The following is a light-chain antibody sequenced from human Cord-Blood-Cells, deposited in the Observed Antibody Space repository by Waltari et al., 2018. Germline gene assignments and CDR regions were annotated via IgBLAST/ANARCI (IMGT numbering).Light chain of an antibody. CDR2: LGS. J-gene: IGKJ1*01. V-gene: IGKV2-28*01. CDR1: QSLLHSNGYNY. CDR3: MQALQTPAT. Sequence: DIVITQSPLSLPVTPGEPASIPCRSSQSLLHSNGYNYLDWYLQKPGQAPQLLIYLGSNRASGVPDRFSGSGSGTDFTLKISRVEAEDVGVYYCMQALQTPATFGQGTKVEIK.